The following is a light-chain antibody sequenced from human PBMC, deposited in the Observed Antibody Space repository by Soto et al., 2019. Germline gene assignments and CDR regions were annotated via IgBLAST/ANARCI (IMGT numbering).Light chain of an antibody. CDR1: SSNIGRNT. V-gene: IGLV1-44*01. J-gene: IGLJ1*01. Sequence: QCLPIRPPSASCTLGQMARISCSRSSSNIGRNTVNWYRQLPGTAPKLLFYTNNQPSGVPDRFSGSKSVTSASLAISGLQSEDEADYYCAAWDDSLNAYVFGTGTKLTVL. CDR2: TNN. CDR3: AAWDDSLNAYV.